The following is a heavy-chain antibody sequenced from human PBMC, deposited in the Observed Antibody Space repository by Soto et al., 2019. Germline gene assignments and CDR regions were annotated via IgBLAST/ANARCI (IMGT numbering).Heavy chain of an antibody. CDR2: INPSGGCT. CDR3: ARDKPFSAGY. CDR1: GYTFLDFY. J-gene: IGHJ4*02. D-gene: IGHD3-3*02. Sequence: QVQLVQSGTEVKKPGASVKVSCKASGYTFLDFYIHWVRQAPGQGLEWMGFINPSGGCTTYAQKFQGRLTMTRDTSTSTVYIELISLRSEDTAIYYCARDKPFSAGYWGQGTLVT. V-gene: IGHV1-46*01.